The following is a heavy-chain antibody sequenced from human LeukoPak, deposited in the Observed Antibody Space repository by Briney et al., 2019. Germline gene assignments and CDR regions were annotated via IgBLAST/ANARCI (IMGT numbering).Heavy chain of an antibody. V-gene: IGHV4-39*07. CDR1: GGSISSSSYY. CDR3: ARGPRGATVEFYYYYYYMDV. Sequence: SETLSPTCTVSGGSISSSSYYWGWIRQPPGKGLEWIGSIYYSGSTYYNPSLKSRVTISVDTSKNQFSLKLSSVTAADTAVYYCARGPRGATVEFYYYYYYMDVWGKGTTVTVSS. J-gene: IGHJ6*03. CDR2: IYYSGST. D-gene: IGHD5-12*01.